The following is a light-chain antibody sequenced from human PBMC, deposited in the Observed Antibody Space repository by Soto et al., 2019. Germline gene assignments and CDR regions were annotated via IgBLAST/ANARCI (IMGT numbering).Light chain of an antibody. V-gene: IGLV2-14*01. J-gene: IGLJ1*01. CDR3: SSYTSSSTYV. CDR2: DVS. CDR1: SSDIGNYNY. Sequence: QSALTQPASVSGSPGQSITISCTGTSSDIGNYNYVSWYQQDPGKAPKLMIYDVSNRPSGVSNRFSGSKSGITASLTISGLQAEDEADYYCSSYTSSSTYVFGTGNKLTVL.